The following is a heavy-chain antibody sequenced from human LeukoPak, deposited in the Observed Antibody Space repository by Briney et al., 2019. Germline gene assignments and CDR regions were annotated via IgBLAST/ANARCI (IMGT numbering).Heavy chain of an antibody. J-gene: IGHJ3*02. Sequence: PSGTLSLTCAVSGDSISSNHWWSCVRQPPGKGLEWIGEMYHSGSINYNPSLKSRVTFSMDKSKNQFSLMLISVNAADTAVYYCVSSFDSTGYGAFDIWGQGTMVTVSS. D-gene: IGHD3-22*01. V-gene: IGHV4-4*02. CDR1: GDSISSNHW. CDR3: VSSFDSTGYGAFDI. CDR2: MYHSGSI.